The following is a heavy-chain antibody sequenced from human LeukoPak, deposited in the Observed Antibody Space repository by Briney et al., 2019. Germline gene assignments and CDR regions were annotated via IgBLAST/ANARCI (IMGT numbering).Heavy chain of an antibody. J-gene: IGHJ4*02. CDR2: IWYDGSNK. Sequence: GGSLRLSCAASGXTFSSYGMHWVRQAPGKGLEWVAVIWYDGSNKYYADSVKGRFTISRDNSKNTLYLQMNSLRAEDTAVYYCARDRGYGGYNYYFDYWGQGTLVTVSS. CDR3: ARDRGYGGYNYYFDY. D-gene: IGHD5-24*01. CDR1: GXTFSSYG. V-gene: IGHV3-33*01.